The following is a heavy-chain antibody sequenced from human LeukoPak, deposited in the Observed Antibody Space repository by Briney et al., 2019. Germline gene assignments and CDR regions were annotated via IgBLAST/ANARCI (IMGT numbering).Heavy chain of an antibody. V-gene: IGHV3-7*01. CDR3: AREMATMIRTFDY. CDR2: IKQDGSEK. J-gene: IGHJ4*02. D-gene: IGHD3-22*01. Sequence: GGSLRLSCAASGFTFSSYWMSWVRQAPGEGLEWVANIKQDGSEKYYVDSVKGRFTISRDNSKNTLYLQMNSLRAEDTAVYYCAREMATMIRTFDYWGQGTLVTVSS. CDR1: GFTFSSYW.